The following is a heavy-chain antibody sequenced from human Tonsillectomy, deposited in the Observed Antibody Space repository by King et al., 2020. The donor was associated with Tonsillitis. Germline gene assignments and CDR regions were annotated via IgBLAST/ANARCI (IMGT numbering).Heavy chain of an antibody. CDR2: ISSSSSYI. CDR3: ARDREMAALGLFDP. V-gene: IGHV3-21*01. Sequence: VQLVESGGGLVKPGGSLRLSCAASGFTVSSYSMNWVRQAPGQGLEWVSSISSSSSYIFYADSVKGRFTISRDNAKNSLYLQMNSLRAEDTAVYYCARDREMAALGLFDPWGQGTLVTVSS. CDR1: GFTVSSYS. D-gene: IGHD2-8*01. J-gene: IGHJ5*02.